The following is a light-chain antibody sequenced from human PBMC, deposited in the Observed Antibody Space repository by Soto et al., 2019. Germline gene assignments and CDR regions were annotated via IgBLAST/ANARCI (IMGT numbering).Light chain of an antibody. CDR3: QQYSSSSYS. J-gene: IGKJ2*03. Sequence: DIQMTQSPSTLSASVGDRVTITCRASQSVANWLAWYHQRPGKAPKLLIYDASSLESGVPSRFSGSGSGTEFTLTISSLQPDDFATYYCQQYSSSSYSLGQWTKLEVK. V-gene: IGKV1-5*01. CDR2: DAS. CDR1: QSVANW.